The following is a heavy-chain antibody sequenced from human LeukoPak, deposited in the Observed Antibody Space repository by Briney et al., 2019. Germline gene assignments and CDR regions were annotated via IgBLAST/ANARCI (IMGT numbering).Heavy chain of an antibody. D-gene: IGHD6-19*01. J-gene: IGHJ3*02. V-gene: IGHV4-38-2*01. CDR2: IYHSGST. CDR3: AKTALYSSGWSEDDAFDI. Sequence: PSETLSLTCAVSGYSISSGYYWGWIRPPPGKGLEWIGSIYHSGSTYYNPSLKSRVTISVDTSKNQFSLKLSSVTAADTAVYYCAKTALYSSGWSEDDAFDIWGQGTMVTVSS. CDR1: GYSISSGYY.